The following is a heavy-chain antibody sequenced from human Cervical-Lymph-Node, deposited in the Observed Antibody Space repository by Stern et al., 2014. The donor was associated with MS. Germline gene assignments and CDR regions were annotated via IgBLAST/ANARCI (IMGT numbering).Heavy chain of an antibody. CDR1: GGSVSSGSHY. J-gene: IGHJ4*02. D-gene: IGHD3-10*01. V-gene: IGHV4-61*01. CDR3: ARWAYFGGSSFDH. CDR2: ISYSGTT. Sequence: VQLLESGPGLVKPSETMSLTCNVSGGSVSSGSHYWSWIRQPPGKGLEWIGYISYSGTTHFSPSLKSRVTMSVDLSKNQFSLKLRSVTAADTAVYYCARWAYFGGSSFDHWGQGALVTVSS.